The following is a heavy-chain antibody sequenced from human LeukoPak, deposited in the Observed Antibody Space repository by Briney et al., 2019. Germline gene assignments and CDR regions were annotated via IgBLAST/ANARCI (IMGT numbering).Heavy chain of an antibody. V-gene: IGHV3-23*01. CDR3: AKGSAKVRIAAAGTRWFDP. D-gene: IGHD6-13*01. Sequence: GGSLRLSCAASGFTFSSYAMSWVRQAPGKGLEWVSAISGSGGSTYYADSVKGRFTISRDNCKNTLYLQMNSLRAEDTAVYYCAKGSAKVRIAAAGTRWFDPWGQGTLVTVSS. CDR1: GFTFSSYA. CDR2: ISGSGGST. J-gene: IGHJ5*02.